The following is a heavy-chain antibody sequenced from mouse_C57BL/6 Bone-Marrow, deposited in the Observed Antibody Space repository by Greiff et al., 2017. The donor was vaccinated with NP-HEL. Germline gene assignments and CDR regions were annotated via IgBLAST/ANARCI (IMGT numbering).Heavy chain of an antibody. Sequence: QVQLQQSGAELVRPGASVTLSCKASGYTFTDYEMHWVKQTPVHGLEWIGAIDPETGGTAYNQKFKGKAILTADKSSSTAYMELRSLTSEDSAVYYCTRYQDDGHCGEFDYWGQGTTLTVSS. CDR1: GYTFTDYE. CDR2: IDPETGGT. V-gene: IGHV1-15*01. J-gene: IGHJ2*01. D-gene: IGHD2-3*01. CDR3: TRYQDDGHCGEFDY.